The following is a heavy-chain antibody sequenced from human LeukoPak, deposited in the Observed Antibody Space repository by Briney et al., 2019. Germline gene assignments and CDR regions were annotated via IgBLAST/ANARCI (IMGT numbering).Heavy chain of an antibody. J-gene: IGHJ4*02. Sequence: ASVKVSCKASGYTFTSYGISWVRKAPGQGLEWMGWISAYNGNTNYAQKLQGRVTMTTDTSTSTAYMELRSLRSDDTAVYYCARGTGNIEDGYFDYWGQGTLVTVSS. CDR1: GYTFTSYG. CDR3: ARGTGNIEDGYFDY. D-gene: IGHD1/OR15-1a*01. CDR2: ISAYNGNT. V-gene: IGHV1-18*01.